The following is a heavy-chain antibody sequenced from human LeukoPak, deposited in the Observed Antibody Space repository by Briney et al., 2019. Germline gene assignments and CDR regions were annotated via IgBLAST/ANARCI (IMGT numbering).Heavy chain of an antibody. Sequence: GESLKISCKGSGYIFTSHSIGWVRQMPGKGLEWMGTIYPGDSDIRYSPSFQGQVTISADKSISTAYLQWNSLRASDNAMYYCAKRRAGYNLYAFDIWGQGTMVTVSS. V-gene: IGHV5-51*01. CDR3: AKRRAGYNLYAFDI. D-gene: IGHD5-24*01. CDR2: IYPGDSDI. J-gene: IGHJ3*02. CDR1: GYIFTSHS.